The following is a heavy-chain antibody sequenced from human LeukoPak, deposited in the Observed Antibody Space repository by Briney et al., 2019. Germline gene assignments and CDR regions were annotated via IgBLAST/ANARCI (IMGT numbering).Heavy chain of an antibody. CDR3: AASLGYCSSTSCWSDAFDI. Sequence: GRSLRLSCAASGFTFSSYGMHWVRQAPGKGLEWVAVISYDGSNKYYADSVKGRFTISRDNAKNSLYLQMNSLRAEDTAVYYCAASLGYCSSTSCWSDAFDIWGQGTMVTVSS. V-gene: IGHV3-30*03. CDR1: GFTFSSYG. CDR2: ISYDGSNK. J-gene: IGHJ3*02. D-gene: IGHD2-2*01.